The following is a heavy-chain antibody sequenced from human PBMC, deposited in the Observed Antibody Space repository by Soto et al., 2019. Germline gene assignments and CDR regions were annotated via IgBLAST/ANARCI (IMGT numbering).Heavy chain of an antibody. J-gene: IGHJ4*01. D-gene: IGHD6-19*01. CDR1: GYSLSSASY. CDR2: IYHGGTT. CDR3: ARVHVMVVAGSTFDY. V-gene: IGHV4-38-2*01. Sequence: SETQSLTCAVSGYSLSSASYWGWIRQPPGKGPEWIASIYHGGTTFYNPSLKSRVTISVDTSKNHYSLKLRSVTAADTAVYYCARVHVMVVAGSTFDYWGPGTLVTVSS.